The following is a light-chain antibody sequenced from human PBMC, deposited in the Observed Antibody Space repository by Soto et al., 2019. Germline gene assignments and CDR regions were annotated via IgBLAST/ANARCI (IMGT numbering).Light chain of an antibody. CDR2: DVS. CDR1: SSDVGGYNY. Sequence: QSVLTQPASVSGSPGQSINISCTGTSSDVGGYNYVSWYQHHPGKAPRLIIYDVSNRPSGVSNPFSSSKSGNTASLTISGLQPEDEADYYCSSYTTSNTRQIVFGTGTKVTVL. V-gene: IGLV2-14*03. CDR3: SSYTTSNTRQIV. J-gene: IGLJ1*01.